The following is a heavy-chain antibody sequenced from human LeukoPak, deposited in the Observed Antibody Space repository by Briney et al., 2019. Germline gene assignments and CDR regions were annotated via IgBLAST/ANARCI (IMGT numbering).Heavy chain of an antibody. Sequence: SETLSLTCTVSGGSISSYYWSWIRQPPGKGLEWIGYIYYSGSTNYNPSLKSRVTISVDTSKNQFSLKLSSVTAADTAVYYCARSGSYDFWSGYYITDRYFDYWGRGTLVTVSS. D-gene: IGHD3-3*01. CDR2: IYYSGST. CDR3: ARSGSYDFWSGYYITDRYFDY. V-gene: IGHV4-59*01. CDR1: GGSISSYY. J-gene: IGHJ4*02.